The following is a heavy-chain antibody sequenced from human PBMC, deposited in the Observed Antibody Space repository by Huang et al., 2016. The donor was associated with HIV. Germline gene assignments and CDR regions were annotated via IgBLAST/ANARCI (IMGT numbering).Heavy chain of an antibody. Sequence: QGQLVQSGAEVRKPGASVKVSCKASGYTFTSYDIHWVRQAPGQTFEWMGGINAANGETKYSHKFQGRVTFTRDTSATTAYMEVTTLRSEDTALYYCATGLSGFGEARGYWGQGTLVTVSS. J-gene: IGHJ4*02. CDR2: INAANGET. CDR1: GYTFTSYD. D-gene: IGHD3-10*01. V-gene: IGHV1-3*01. CDR3: ATGLSGFGEARGY.